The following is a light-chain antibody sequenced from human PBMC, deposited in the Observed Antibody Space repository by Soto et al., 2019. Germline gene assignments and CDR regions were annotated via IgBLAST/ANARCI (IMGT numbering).Light chain of an antibody. J-gene: IGLJ2*01. CDR2: EVT. CDR1: SSDIGASNS. Sequence: QSALTQPSSASGSPGQSVTISCAGSSSDIGASNSVSWYQQHPGKAPKLLISEVTKRPSGVPDRFSGSKSGNTASLTVSGLQADDEADYYCGSKAGSNKHVVFGGGTKLTVL. V-gene: IGLV2-8*01. CDR3: GSKAGSNKHVV.